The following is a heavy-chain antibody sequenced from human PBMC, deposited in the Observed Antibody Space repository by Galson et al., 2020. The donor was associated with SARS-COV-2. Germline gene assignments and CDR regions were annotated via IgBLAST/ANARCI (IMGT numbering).Heavy chain of an antibody. V-gene: IGHV4-38-2*02. CDR3: ASHCSVGRCLAGFNWFDP. CDR2: IYNSGST. CDR1: GYSITSGYY. Sequence: SETLSLTCTVSGYSITSGYYWGWIRQSPGKGLEWIGSIYNSGSTYYKPSLKSRLTISLDTSKNQFSLKLSSVTAADTAVYYCASHCSVGRCLAGFNWFDPWGQGTLVTVSS. J-gene: IGHJ5*02. D-gene: IGHD2-15*01.